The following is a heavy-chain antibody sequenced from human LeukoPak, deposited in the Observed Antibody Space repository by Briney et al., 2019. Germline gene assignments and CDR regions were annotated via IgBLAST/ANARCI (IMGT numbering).Heavy chain of an antibody. J-gene: IGHJ3*01. CDR3: AKDIQLST. CDR2: IGASGEST. Sequence: GGTLRLSCAAPGFTFSVAAMTWVRRAPGKGLEWVSLIGASGESTYYADSVKGRFTISRDNSKNTLSLQMNSLRVEDTAMYFCAKDIQLSTWGLGTMVTVSS. CDR1: GFTFSVAA. V-gene: IGHV3-23*01. D-gene: IGHD5-24*01.